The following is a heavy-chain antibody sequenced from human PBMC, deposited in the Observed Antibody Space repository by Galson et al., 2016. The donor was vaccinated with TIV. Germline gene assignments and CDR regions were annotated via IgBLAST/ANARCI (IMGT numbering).Heavy chain of an antibody. CDR1: GFTFSTYW. CDR2: IKQDGSES. CDR3: VRKDQLADFCSTTSCSHDY. J-gene: IGHJ4*02. Sequence: SLRLSCAASGFTFSTYWMSWVRRAPGKGLEWVANIKQDGSESYYVDSVRGRFTISRDNAKNSLYLQMNSLRAEDTAVYYCVRKDQLADFCSTTSCSHDYWGQGTLVTVSS. V-gene: IGHV3-7*01. D-gene: IGHD2-2*01.